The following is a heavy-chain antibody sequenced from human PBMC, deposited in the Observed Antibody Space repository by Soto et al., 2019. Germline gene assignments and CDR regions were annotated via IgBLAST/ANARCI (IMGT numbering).Heavy chain of an antibody. J-gene: IGHJ4*02. D-gene: IGHD3-3*01. CDR3: ANSWSYDFWSGARFDY. CDR1: GFTFSSYA. V-gene: IGHV3-23*01. Sequence: GGSLRLSCAASGFTFSSYAMSWVRQAPGKGLEWVSAISGSGGSTYYADSVKGRFTISRDNSKNTLYLQMNSLRAEDTAVYYCANSWSYDFWSGARFDYWGQGTLVTVSS. CDR2: ISGSGGST.